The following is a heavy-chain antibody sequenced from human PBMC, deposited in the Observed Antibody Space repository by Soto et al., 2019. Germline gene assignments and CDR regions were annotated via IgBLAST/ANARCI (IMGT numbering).Heavy chain of an antibody. V-gene: IGHV4-39*01. Sequence: SETLSLTCTVSGGSISSSSYYWGWIRQPPGKGLEWIGSIYYSGSTYYNPSLKSRVTISVDTSKNQFSLKLSSVTAADTAVYYCARHDILTGYYLNWFDTWGQGTLVTVSS. CDR2: IYYSGST. CDR1: GGSISSSSYY. J-gene: IGHJ5*02. D-gene: IGHD3-9*01. CDR3: ARHDILTGYYLNWFDT.